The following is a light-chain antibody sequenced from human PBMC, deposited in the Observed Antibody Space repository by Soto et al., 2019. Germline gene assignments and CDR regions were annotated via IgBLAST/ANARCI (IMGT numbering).Light chain of an antibody. CDR2: KAS. CDR3: QQYNSYVYT. J-gene: IGKJ2*01. Sequence: DIQMTQSPSTLSASVGDRVTITCRASQSISSWLAWYQQKPGKAPKLLIYKASSLESGVPSRFSGSGSGTAFTLTVSSLQPDDFATYYCQQYNSYVYTFGQGTKLEIK. V-gene: IGKV1-5*03. CDR1: QSISSW.